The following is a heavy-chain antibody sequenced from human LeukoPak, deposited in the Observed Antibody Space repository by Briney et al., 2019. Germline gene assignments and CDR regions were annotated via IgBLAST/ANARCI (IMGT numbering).Heavy chain of an antibody. J-gene: IGHJ4*02. CDR1: GFTFSKYA. V-gene: IGHV3-30*18. D-gene: IGHD6-19*01. CDR3: AKERYGSGWAAGDY. CDR2: ISYDGNNQ. Sequence: PVGSLKLSCTVSGFTFSKYAMHWVRQAPGKGLEWVAVISYDGNNQYYADSVKGRFTISRDNSKNTLYLQMNSLRPDDTAVFYCAKERYGSGWAAGDYWGQGTLVAVFS.